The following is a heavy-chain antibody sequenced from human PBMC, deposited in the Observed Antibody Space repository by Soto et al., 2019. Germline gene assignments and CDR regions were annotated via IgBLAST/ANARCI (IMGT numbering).Heavy chain of an antibody. Sequence: SETLSLTCTVSGASISGFYWSWIRKSAGKGLEWIGRIYATGTTDYNPSLKSRVMMSVDTSKKQFSLKLRSATAADTAVYYCVRDGTKTLRDWFDPWGQGISVTVSS. CDR1: GASISGFY. CDR3: VRDGTKTLRDWFDP. J-gene: IGHJ5*02. V-gene: IGHV4-4*07. CDR2: IYATGTT. D-gene: IGHD1-1*01.